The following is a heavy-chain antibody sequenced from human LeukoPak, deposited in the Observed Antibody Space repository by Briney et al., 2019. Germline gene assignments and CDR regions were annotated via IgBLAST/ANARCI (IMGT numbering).Heavy chain of an antibody. CDR1: GFSFSSFS. D-gene: IGHD4/OR15-4a*01. V-gene: IGHV3-53*01. CDR3: ARRAGAYSHPYDY. J-gene: IGHJ4*02. Sequence: GGSLRLSCAASGFSFSSFSMNWVRQAPGKGLEWVSFIYSDNTHYSDSVKGRFTISRDNSKNTLYLQMNSLRAEDTAVYYCARRAGAYSHPYDYWGQGTLVTVSS. CDR2: IYSDNT.